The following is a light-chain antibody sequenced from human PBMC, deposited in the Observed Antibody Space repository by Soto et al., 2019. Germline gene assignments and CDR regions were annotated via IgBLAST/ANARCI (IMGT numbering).Light chain of an antibody. Sequence: DIQMTQSHSTLSASVEYIFIITFLASQSISSWLAWYQKKPGKAPKLLIYKASGLESGVPSRFSGSGSGTDFTLTISSLQPDDFATYFCQQYNSYSINFGQGKRREIK. CDR2: KAS. V-gene: IGKV1-5*03. CDR3: QQYNSYSIN. CDR1: QSISSW. J-gene: IGKJ5*01.